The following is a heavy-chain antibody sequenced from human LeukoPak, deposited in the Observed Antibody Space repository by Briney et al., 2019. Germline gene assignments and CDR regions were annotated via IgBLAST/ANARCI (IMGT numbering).Heavy chain of an antibody. Sequence: SVKVSCKASGGTFSSYAISWVRQAPGQGLEWMGGIIPIFGTANYAQKFQGRVTITADESTSTVYMELSSLRSEDTAVYYCARAGLSESHWFGELEEYFDYWGQGTLVTVSS. CDR3: ARAGLSESHWFGELEEYFDY. CDR2: IIPIFGTA. V-gene: IGHV1-69*13. D-gene: IGHD3-10*01. CDR1: GGTFSSYA. J-gene: IGHJ4*02.